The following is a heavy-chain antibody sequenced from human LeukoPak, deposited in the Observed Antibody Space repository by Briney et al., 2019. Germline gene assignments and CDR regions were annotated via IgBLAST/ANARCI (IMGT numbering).Heavy chain of an antibody. CDR2: IHSSGGT. Sequence: PSETLSLTGPFSDDSISSIYWSWIGQSAGKGLEWIGRIHSSGGTHYNPALKSRVTMSVDTSKNQISLNVTSVTAADTALYYCARSRRGYTSDCWEDWGQGTLVTVSS. D-gene: IGHD5-18*01. CDR3: ARSRRGYTSDCWED. J-gene: IGHJ4*02. V-gene: IGHV4-4*07. CDR1: DDSISSIY.